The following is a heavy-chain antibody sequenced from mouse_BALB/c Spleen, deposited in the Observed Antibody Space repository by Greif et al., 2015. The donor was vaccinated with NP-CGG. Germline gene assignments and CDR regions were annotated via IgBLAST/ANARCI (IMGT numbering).Heavy chain of an antibody. Sequence: VKLVESGPGLVAPSQSLSITCTVSGFSLTSYGVHWVRQPPGKGLEWLGVIWAGGSTSYNSALMSRLSISKDNSKSQVFLKMNSLQTDDTAMYYCARGDGSYVGAMDYWGQGTSVTVSS. J-gene: IGHJ4*01. D-gene: IGHD1-1*02. CDR3: ARGDGSYVGAMDY. V-gene: IGHV2-9*02. CDR1: GFSLTSYG. CDR2: IWAGGST.